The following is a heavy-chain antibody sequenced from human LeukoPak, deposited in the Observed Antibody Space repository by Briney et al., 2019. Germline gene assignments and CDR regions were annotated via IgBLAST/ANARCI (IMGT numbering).Heavy chain of an antibody. CDR2: VYRSGST. Sequence: SETLSLTCIVSGGSIGSYYWSWIRQPPGKGLEWIGYVYRSGSTNYSPSLKSRVAISVDTSKSQFSPKLNSVTAADTAVYYCAREGISGGFDYWGQGTLVTVSS. J-gene: IGHJ4*02. CDR1: GGSIGSYY. V-gene: IGHV4-59*01. D-gene: IGHD3-10*01. CDR3: AREGISGGFDY.